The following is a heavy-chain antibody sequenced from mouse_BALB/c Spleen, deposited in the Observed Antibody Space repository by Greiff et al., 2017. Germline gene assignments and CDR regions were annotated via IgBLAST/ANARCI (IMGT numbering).Heavy chain of an antibody. V-gene: IGHV1S22*01. J-gene: IGHJ2*01. CDR3: TRDVY. Sequence: LQQPGSELVRPGASVKLSCKASGYTFTSYWMHWVKQRHGQGLEWIGNIYPGSGSTNYDEKFKSKGTLTVDTSSSTAYMHLSSLTSEDSAVYYCTRDVYWGQGTTLTVSS. CDR1: GYTFTSYW. CDR2: IYPGSGST.